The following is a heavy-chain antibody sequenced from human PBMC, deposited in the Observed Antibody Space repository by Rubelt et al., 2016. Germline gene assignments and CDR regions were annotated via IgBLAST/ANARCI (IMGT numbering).Heavy chain of an antibody. Sequence: QVQLQESGPGLVKPSETLSLTCTVSGGSISSYYWSWIRQPPGKGLEWIGYIYYSGGTNYNPSLKSVVTISVDTSQNQFSLKLSSVTAADTAVYYCASLTYYYDSSGYTHFDYWGQGTLVTVSS. D-gene: IGHD3-22*01. CDR2: IYYSGGT. CDR3: ASLTYYYDSSGYTHFDY. J-gene: IGHJ4*02. V-gene: IGHV4-59*01. CDR1: GGSISSYY.